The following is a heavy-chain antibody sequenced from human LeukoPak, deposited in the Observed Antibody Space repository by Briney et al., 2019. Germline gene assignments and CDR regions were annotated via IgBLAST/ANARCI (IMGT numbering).Heavy chain of an antibody. J-gene: IGHJ4*02. Sequence: GGSLRLSCTASGFTFSSYTMTWVRQAPGKGLEWVSTITTSDGNTYYADSVKGRFTVSRDNSKNTLYLQMNSLRAEDTAVYYCAKDGGLWVSAHWGDSWGRGTLVTVSS. CDR1: GFTFSSYT. V-gene: IGHV3-23*01. D-gene: IGHD7-27*01. CDR3: AKDGGLWVSAHWGDS. CDR2: ITTSDGNT.